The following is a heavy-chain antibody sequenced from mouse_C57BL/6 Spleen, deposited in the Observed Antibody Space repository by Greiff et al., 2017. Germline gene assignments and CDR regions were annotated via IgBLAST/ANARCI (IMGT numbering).Heavy chain of an antibody. Sequence: EVMLVESGGDLVKPGGSLKLSCAASGFTFSSYGMSWVRQTPDKRLEWVATISSGGSYTYYPDSVKGRFTISRDNAKNTLYLQMSSLKSEDTAMYYCARRDGGAWFAYWGQGTLVTVSA. CDR1: GFTFSSYG. V-gene: IGHV5-6*02. CDR2: ISSGGSYT. D-gene: IGHD1-2*01. J-gene: IGHJ3*01. CDR3: ARRDGGAWFAY.